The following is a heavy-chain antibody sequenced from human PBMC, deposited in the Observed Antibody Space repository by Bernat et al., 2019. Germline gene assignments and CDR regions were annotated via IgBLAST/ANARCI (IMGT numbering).Heavy chain of an antibody. J-gene: IGHJ4*02. CDR1: GFPFSTYA. Sequence: EVQLLESGGGLVQPGGSLRPFCTASGFPFSTYALTWVRQAPGKGLEWVSTITDRGGGPYYADSVKGRFTISRDNSKSTLYLQMNSLRAEDTALYYCAKGLASSWPGSDCWGQGTLVTVSS. V-gene: IGHV3-23*01. CDR3: AKGLASSWPGSDC. D-gene: IGHD6-13*01. CDR2: ITDRGGGP.